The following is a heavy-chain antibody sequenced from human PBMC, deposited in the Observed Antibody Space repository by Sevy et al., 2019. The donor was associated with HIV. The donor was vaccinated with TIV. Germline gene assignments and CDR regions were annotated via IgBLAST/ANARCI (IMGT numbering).Heavy chain of an antibody. J-gene: IGHJ6*02. CDR2: INPNSGGT. D-gene: IGHD4-17*01. Sequence: ASVKVSCKASGYTFTGYYMQWVRQAPGQGLEWMGWINPNSGGTNYAQKFQGRVTMTRDTSISTAYMELSRLRSDDTAVYYCARSYGDYGYYYYGMDVWGQGTTVTVSS. CDR3: ARSYGDYGYYYYGMDV. CDR1: GYTFTGYY. V-gene: IGHV1-2*02.